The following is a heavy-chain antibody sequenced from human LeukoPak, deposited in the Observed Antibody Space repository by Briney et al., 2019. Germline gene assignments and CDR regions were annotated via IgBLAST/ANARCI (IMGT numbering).Heavy chain of an antibody. V-gene: IGHV3-15*01. CDR3: TTEYLITFGGVARPPFDY. D-gene: IGHD3-16*01. CDR1: GLSLNNVW. CDR2: IKGKSDGGTT. J-gene: IGHJ4*02. Sequence: KPGGSLRLSCAASGLSLNNVWMSWVRQAPGKGLEWVGRIKGKSDGGTTDYAATVKGRFSISRDDSKNTLYLQMNSLKIEDTALYYYTTEYLITFGGVARPPFDYWGQGNLVTVSS.